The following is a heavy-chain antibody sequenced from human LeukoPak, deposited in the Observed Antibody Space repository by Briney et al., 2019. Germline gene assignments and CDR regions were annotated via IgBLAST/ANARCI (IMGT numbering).Heavy chain of an antibody. CDR3: AREGTVTNWFDP. CDR2: IYTSGST. J-gene: IGHJ5*02. D-gene: IGHD4-11*01. Sequence: SETLSLTCTVSGGSISSDSYYWSWIRQPAGKGLEWIGRIYTSGSTNYNPSLKSRVTISVDTSKNQFSLKLSSVTAADTAVYYCAREGTVTNWFDPWGQGTLVTVSS. CDR1: GGSISSDSYY. V-gene: IGHV4-61*02.